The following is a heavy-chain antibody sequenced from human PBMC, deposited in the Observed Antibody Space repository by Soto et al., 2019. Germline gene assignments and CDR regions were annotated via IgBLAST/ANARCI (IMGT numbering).Heavy chain of an antibody. CDR1: GFTLRSYA. Sequence: PGGSLRLSCAASGFTLRSYAMNWVRQAPGKGLEWVSAISASGGTTYYADSVKGRFTISRDNSKNTLYLQMNSLRAEDTAVYYCAKDLGNYYYDSSGYSSYGMDVWGQGTTVTVSS. D-gene: IGHD3-22*01. CDR2: ISASGGTT. CDR3: AKDLGNYYYDSSGYSSYGMDV. J-gene: IGHJ6*02. V-gene: IGHV3-23*01.